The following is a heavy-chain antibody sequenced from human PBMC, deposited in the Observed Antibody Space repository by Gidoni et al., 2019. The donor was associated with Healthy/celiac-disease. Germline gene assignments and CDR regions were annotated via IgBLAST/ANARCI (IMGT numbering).Heavy chain of an antibody. V-gene: IGHV4-59*01. CDR1: GGSISSYY. CDR2: IYYSGST. D-gene: IGHD2-2*01. J-gene: IGHJ6*03. Sequence: QVQLQESGPGLVKPSETLSLTCTVSGGSISSYYWGWIRQPPGKGLEWIGYIYYSGSTNYNPSLKSRVTISVDTSKNQFSLKLSSVTAADTAVYYCARDVVVPAANSDYYYYYMDVWGKGTTVTVSS. CDR3: ARDVVVPAANSDYYYYYMDV.